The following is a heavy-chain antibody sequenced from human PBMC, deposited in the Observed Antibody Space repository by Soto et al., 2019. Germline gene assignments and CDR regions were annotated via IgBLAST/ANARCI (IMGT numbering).Heavy chain of an antibody. CDR1: GFTFSSYA. J-gene: IGHJ4*02. V-gene: IGHV3-23*01. Sequence: HGGSLRLSCAASGFTFSSYAMSWVRQAPGKGLEWVSGVIGSGGTTYYADSVKGRFTISRDNSKNTVYLQINSVRAEDTAVYYCAKSFSGWYNFDCWGQGTLVTVSS. CDR3: AKSFSGWYNFDC. CDR2: VIGSGGTT. D-gene: IGHD6-19*01.